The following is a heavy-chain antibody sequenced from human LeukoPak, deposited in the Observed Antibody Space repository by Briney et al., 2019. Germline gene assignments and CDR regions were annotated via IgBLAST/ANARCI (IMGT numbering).Heavy chain of an antibody. CDR3: ARVDIAAAGERSWFDP. V-gene: IGHV1-2*02. CDR1: GYTFTGYY. D-gene: IGHD6-13*01. CDR2: INPNSGGT. J-gene: IGHJ5*02. Sequence: ASVKGSCKASGYTFTGYYMHWVRQAPGQGLEWVGGINPNSGGTNYAQKFQGRVTMTRDTSISTAYMELSRLRSDDTAVYYCARVDIAAAGERSWFDPWGQGTLVTVSS.